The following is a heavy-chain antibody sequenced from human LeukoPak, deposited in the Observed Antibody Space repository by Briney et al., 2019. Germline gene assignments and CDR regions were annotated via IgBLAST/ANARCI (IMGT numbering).Heavy chain of an antibody. V-gene: IGHV3-30*03. D-gene: IGHD6-13*01. Sequence: GKSLTLSCAASGFSFSSYGMHWVRQAPGKGLEWVAVISYDRSNKYYADSVKDRLTISRDNSKNTLYLQMNSLRAEDTAVYYCARPRAEADNNEFYAWGKGILVT. CDR3: ARPRAEADNNEFYA. CDR1: GFSFSSYG. CDR2: ISYDRSNK. J-gene: IGHJ5*02.